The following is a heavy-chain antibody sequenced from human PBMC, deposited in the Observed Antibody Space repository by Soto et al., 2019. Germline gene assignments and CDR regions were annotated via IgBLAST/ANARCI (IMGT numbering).Heavy chain of an antibody. J-gene: IGHJ5*02. CDR2: ISYSGST. V-gene: IGHV4-59*08. CDR1: GGSISSYY. CDR3: ARVFSDSSSFFDP. Sequence: SETLSLTCTVSGGSISSYYWSWIRQPPGKGLEWIGYISYSGSTNYNPSLKSRVTISVDTSKNQFSLKLSSVTAADTAVYYCARVFSDSSSFFDPWGQGTLVTVSS. D-gene: IGHD6-13*01.